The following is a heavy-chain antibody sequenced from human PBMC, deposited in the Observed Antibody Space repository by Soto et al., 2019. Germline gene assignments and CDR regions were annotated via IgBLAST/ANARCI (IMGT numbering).Heavy chain of an antibody. V-gene: IGHV3-23*01. J-gene: IGHJ3*01. Sequence: GGSLRLSCAASGFTFSTYDMNWVRQAPGRGLEWVSYISDSGDRTYYADSVKGRFTISRDRSKNTVSLQMDSLRAEDTAVYYCAKDRGIIVKAGDAFDVWGQGTKVTVSS. CDR2: ISDSGDRT. CDR3: AKDRGIIVKAGDAFDV. D-gene: IGHD3-16*02. CDR1: GFTFSTYD.